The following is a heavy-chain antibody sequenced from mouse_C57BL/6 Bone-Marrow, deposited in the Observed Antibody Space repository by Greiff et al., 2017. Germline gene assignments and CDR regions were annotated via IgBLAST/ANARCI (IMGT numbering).Heavy chain of an antibody. J-gene: IGHJ1*03. V-gene: IGHV1-64*01. CDR1: GYTFTSYW. Sequence: VQLQQPGAELVKPGASVKLSCKASGYTFTSYWMHWVKQRPGQGLEWIGMIHPNSGSTNYNEKFKSKATLTVAKSSSTAYMQLSSLTSEDSAVYYCARGTYYYGSSWYFDVWGTGTTVTVSA. D-gene: IGHD1-1*01. CDR2: IHPNSGST. CDR3: ARGTYYYGSSWYFDV.